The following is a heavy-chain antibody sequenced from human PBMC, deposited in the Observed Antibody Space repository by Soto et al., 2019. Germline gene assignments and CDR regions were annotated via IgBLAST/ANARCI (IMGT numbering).Heavy chain of an antibody. D-gene: IGHD2-8*01. V-gene: IGHV1-18*01. CDR2: ISAYNGNT. J-gene: IGHJ4*02. Sequence: ASVKVSCKASGYTFTSYGISWVRQAPGQGLEWMGWISAYNGNTNYAQKLQGRVTMTTDTSTSTAYMELRSLRSDDTAVYYCARDLRGYCTNGVCSESDYWGQGTLVTVSS. CDR1: GYTFTSYG. CDR3: ARDLRGYCTNGVCSESDY.